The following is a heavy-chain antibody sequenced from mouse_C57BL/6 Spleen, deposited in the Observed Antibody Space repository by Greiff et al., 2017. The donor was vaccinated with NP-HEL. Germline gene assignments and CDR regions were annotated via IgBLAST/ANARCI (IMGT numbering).Heavy chain of an antibody. J-gene: IGHJ3*01. CDR3: ARDEDYYGSSSRFAY. V-gene: IGHV5-4*01. D-gene: IGHD1-1*01. CDR1: GFTFSSYA. CDR2: ISDGGSYT. Sequence: VQLKQSGGGLVKPGGSLKLSCAASGFTFSSYAMSWVRQTPEKRLEWVATISDGGSYTYYPDNVKGRFTISRDNAKNNLYLQMSHLKSEDTAMYYCARDEDYYGSSSRFAYWGQGTLVTVSA.